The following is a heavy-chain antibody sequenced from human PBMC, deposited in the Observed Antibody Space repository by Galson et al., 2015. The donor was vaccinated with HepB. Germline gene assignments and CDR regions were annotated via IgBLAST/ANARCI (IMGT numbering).Heavy chain of an antibody. CDR3: AREGDSSGYLPFDY. J-gene: IGHJ4*02. CDR1: GLTFSDYS. CDR2: ITSTSRYI. D-gene: IGHD3-22*01. V-gene: IGHV3-21*01. Sequence: SLRLSCAASGLTFSDYSMNWVRQAPGKGLEWVSSITSTSRYIYYGDSVKGRFTISRDNAKNSLYLQMNSLRVEDTAVYYCAREGDSSGYLPFDYWGQGTLVTVSS.